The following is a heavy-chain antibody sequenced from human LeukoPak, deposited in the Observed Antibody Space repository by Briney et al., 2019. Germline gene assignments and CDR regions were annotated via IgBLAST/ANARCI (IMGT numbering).Heavy chain of an antibody. V-gene: IGHV4-59*12. D-gene: IGHD1-26*01. Sequence: SETLSLTCTVSGVSISSYHWTWIRQPPGEGLEWIGHIYNSGSTNYNPSLKSRVTMSVDTSKNQFSLKLSSVTAADTAVYYCARAPVVGAPRFDIWGQGTMVTVSS. CDR2: IYNSGST. CDR1: GVSISSYH. J-gene: IGHJ3*02. CDR3: ARAPVVGAPRFDI.